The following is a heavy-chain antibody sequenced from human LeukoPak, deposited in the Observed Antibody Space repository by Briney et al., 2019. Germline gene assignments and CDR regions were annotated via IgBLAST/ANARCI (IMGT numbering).Heavy chain of an antibody. D-gene: IGHD2-2*01. V-gene: IGHV4-59*11. J-gene: IGHJ3*02. CDR2: IYYSGTT. CDR1: GGSISSHY. CDR3: ARASCSSTSCYAVPFDI. Sequence: SETLSLTCTVSGGSISSHYWSWIRQPPWKGLEWIGYIYYSGTTNYNPSLKSRVTISVDTSKNQFSLKLSSVTAADTAVYYCARASCSSTSCYAVPFDIWGQGTMVTVSS.